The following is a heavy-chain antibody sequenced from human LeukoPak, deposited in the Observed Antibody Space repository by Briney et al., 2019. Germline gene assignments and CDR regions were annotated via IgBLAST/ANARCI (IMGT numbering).Heavy chain of an antibody. J-gene: IGHJ4*02. D-gene: IGHD6-6*01. Sequence: GGSLRLSCAASGFTFSGYVMTWVRQPPGKGLQWVADISGSGGSTYYADSVKGRFSISRDNSKNTLYLQMNSLRAEDTAVYYCAKAEYNSSPYDYWGQGTLVTVSS. V-gene: IGHV3-23*01. CDR2: ISGSGGST. CDR1: GFTFSGYV. CDR3: AKAEYNSSPYDY.